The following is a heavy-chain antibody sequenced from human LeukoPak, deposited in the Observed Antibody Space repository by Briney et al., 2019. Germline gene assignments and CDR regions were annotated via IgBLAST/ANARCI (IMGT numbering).Heavy chain of an antibody. D-gene: IGHD4-23*01. CDR1: GFTFSNYA. V-gene: IGHV3-23*01. Sequence: GGFLRLSCAATGFTFSNYAMNWVRQAPGKGLEWVSTISDSGGSTYYADSVKGRFSISRDNSKNTLYLQMNSLRAEDTAVYYCANLLRWEPYWGQGTLVTVSS. J-gene: IGHJ4*02. CDR3: ANLLRWEPY. CDR2: ISDSGGST.